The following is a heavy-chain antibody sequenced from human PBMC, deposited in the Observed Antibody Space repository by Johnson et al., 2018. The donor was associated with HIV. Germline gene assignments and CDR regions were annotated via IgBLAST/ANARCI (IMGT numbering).Heavy chain of an antibody. D-gene: IGHD3-22*01. J-gene: IGHJ3*02. Sequence: VQLVESGGGLVKPGGSLRLSCAASGFTFSNAWMSWVRQAPGKGLEWVAVISYDGSNKYYADSVKGRFTISRDNAKNSLYLQMNRLRAEDTAVYYCARAREVYYLDAFDIWGQGTMVTVSS. CDR3: ARAREVYYLDAFDI. CDR1: GFTFSNAW. CDR2: ISYDGSNK. V-gene: IGHV3-30-3*01.